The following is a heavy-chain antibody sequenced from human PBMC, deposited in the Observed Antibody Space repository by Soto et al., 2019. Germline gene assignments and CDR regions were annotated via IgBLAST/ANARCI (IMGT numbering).Heavy chain of an antibody. V-gene: IGHV5-51*01. CDR2: IYPGDSDT. CDR3: ARHSGKYCSGGSCYSSYYYYYYMDV. J-gene: IGHJ6*03. Sequence: ESLKISCKGSGYSFTSYWIGWVRQMPGKCLEWMGIIYPGDSDTRYSPSFQGQVTISADKSISTAYLQWSSLKASDTAMYYCARHSGKYCSGGSCYSSYYYYYYMDVWGKGTTVTVSS. D-gene: IGHD2-15*01. CDR1: GYSFTSYW.